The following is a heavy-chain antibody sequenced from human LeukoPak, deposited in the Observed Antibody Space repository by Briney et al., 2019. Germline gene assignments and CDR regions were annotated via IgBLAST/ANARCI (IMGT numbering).Heavy chain of an antibody. CDR1: GGSFSGYY. J-gene: IGHJ4*02. Sequence: PSETLSLTCAVYGGSFSGYYWSWIRQPPGKGLEWIGEINHSGSTNYNPSLKSRVTISVDTSKNQFSLKLSSVTAADTAVYHCARHRARLRIAVAGGPFDYWGQGTLVTVSS. CDR3: ARHRARLRIAVAGGPFDY. V-gene: IGHV4-34*01. D-gene: IGHD6-19*01. CDR2: INHSGST.